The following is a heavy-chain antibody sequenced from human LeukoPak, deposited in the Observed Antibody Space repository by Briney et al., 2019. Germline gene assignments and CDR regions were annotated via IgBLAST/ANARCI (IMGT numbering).Heavy chain of an antibody. Sequence: SETLSLTCAVYGGSFSGYYWSWIRQPPGKGLEWIGEINHSGSTNYNPSLKSRVTISVDTSKNQFSLKLSSVTAADTAVYYCAREGLATMIRGVIPYWGQGTLVTVSS. D-gene: IGHD3-10*01. CDR1: GGSFSGYY. CDR3: AREGLATMIRGVIPY. J-gene: IGHJ4*02. CDR2: INHSGST. V-gene: IGHV4-34*01.